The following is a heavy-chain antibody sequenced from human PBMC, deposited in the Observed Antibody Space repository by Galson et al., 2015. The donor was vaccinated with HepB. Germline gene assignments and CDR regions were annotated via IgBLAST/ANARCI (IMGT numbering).Heavy chain of an antibody. CDR2: ISYDGSNK. V-gene: IGHV3-30*03. CDR3: ARGAVAGPFDY. D-gene: IGHD6-19*01. Sequence: SLRLSCAASGFTFSSYGMHWVRQAPGKGLEWVAVISYDGSNKYYADSVKGRFTISRVKSKNTLYLQMNSLRAEDTAVYYCARGAVAGPFDYWGQGTLVTVSS. CDR1: GFTFSSYG. J-gene: IGHJ4*02.